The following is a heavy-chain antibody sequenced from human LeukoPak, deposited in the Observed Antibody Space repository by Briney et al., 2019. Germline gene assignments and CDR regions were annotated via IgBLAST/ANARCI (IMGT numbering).Heavy chain of an antibody. D-gene: IGHD2-15*01. CDR1: GGTFSSYA. CDR3: ARDMTRMVVGEFDY. CDR2: IIPIFGTA. V-gene: IGHV1-69*01. Sequence: SVKVSCKASGGTFSSYAISWVRQAPGQGLEWMGGIIPIFGTANYAQKFQGRVTITADESTSTAYMELSSLRSEDTAVYYCARDMTRMVVGEFDYWGQGTLVTVSS. J-gene: IGHJ4*02.